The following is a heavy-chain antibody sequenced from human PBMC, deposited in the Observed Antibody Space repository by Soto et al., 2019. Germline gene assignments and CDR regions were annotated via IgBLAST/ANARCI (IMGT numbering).Heavy chain of an antibody. D-gene: IGHD3-10*01. V-gene: IGHV3-23*01. CDR3: AKSRDRFAFDI. CDR2: ISGSGGST. Sequence: EVQLLESGGALLHLGGSLSFSFAAPGLPFGGFPMSWVRKVQGRGLEWVSVISGSGGSTYYADPVKGRFTISRDNSKNTLYLQMNSLRAEDTAVYYCAKSRDRFAFDIWGQGTMVTVSS. J-gene: IGHJ3*02. CDR1: GLPFGGFP.